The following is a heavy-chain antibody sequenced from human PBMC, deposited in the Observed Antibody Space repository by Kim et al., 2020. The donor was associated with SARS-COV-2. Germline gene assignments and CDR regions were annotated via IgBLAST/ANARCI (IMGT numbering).Heavy chain of an antibody. CDR3: ARDFGGRLIGFGDLNYGMDV. V-gene: IGHV3-33*05. J-gene: IGHJ6*02. CDR2: ISYDGSNK. D-gene: IGHD3-10*01. Sequence: GGSLRLSCAASGFTFSSYGMHWVRQAPGKGLEWVAVISYDGSNKYYADSVKGRFTISRDNSKNTLYLQMNSLRAEDTAVYYCARDFGGRLIGFGDLNYGMDVWGQGTTVTVSS. CDR1: GFTFSSYG.